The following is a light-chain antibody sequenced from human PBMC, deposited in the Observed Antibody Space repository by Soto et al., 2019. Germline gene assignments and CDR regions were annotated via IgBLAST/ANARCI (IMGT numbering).Light chain of an antibody. V-gene: IGLV2-8*01. CDR2: DVF. Sequence: QSALTQPPSASGSPGQSVTISCSGTSSDIGGYDYVSWYQQHPGKAPKLIIYDVFKRPSGVPDRFSGSKSGNTSSLTVSGLQAEDEADYYCTSYAGRNNVCVFGTATKLTVL. CDR1: SSDIGGYDY. J-gene: IGLJ1*01. CDR3: TSYAGRNNVCV.